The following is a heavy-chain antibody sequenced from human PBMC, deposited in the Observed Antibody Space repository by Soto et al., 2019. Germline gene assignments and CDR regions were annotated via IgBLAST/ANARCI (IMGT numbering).Heavy chain of an antibody. CDR1: GFTFSDYA. J-gene: IGHJ6*03. V-gene: IGHV3-23*01. D-gene: IGHD3-10*01. Sequence: DVHLLESGGGLVQTGGSLRLSCAASGFTFSDYAMSWVRQAPGEGPEWVSLVTGRGDSTYYADSVKGRFTISRDNSKSTLYVKLSSPTADDTAVDYCAKTFGSGSYSGADYYMDVWGKGTTVIVSS. CDR3: AKTFGSGSYSGADYYMDV. CDR2: VTGRGDST.